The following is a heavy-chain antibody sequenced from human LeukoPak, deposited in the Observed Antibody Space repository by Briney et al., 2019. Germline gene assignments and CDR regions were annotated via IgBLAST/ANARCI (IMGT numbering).Heavy chain of an antibody. J-gene: IGHJ3*02. D-gene: IGHD6-19*01. CDR2: IYYSGST. CDR1: GGSISSYY. V-gene: IGHV4-59*01. CDR3: ARERIAVAGTAAFDI. Sequence: PSETLSLTCTVSGGSISSYYWSWIRQPPGKGLEWIGYIYYSGSTNNNPSLKSRVTISVDTSKNQFSLKLSSVTAADTAVYYCARERIAVAGTAAFDIWGQGTMVTVSS.